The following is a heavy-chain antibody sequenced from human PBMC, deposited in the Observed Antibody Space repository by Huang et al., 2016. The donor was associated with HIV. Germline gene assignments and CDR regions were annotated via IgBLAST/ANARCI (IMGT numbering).Heavy chain of an antibody. J-gene: IGHJ3*01. Sequence: QVQLVQSGTEVRKPGASVKVSCKASGYTFTTFGITWVRQAPGQGLEWRGWISPENGMTEYEQKLRGRITRTKDTSTTTAYMELRTLTSDDTAVYYCARSYGSGNDFLDFWGQGTLVTVSS. V-gene: IGHV1-18*04. CDR2: ISPENGMT. CDR1: GYTFTTFG. CDR3: ARSYGSGNDFLDF. D-gene: IGHD3-10*01.